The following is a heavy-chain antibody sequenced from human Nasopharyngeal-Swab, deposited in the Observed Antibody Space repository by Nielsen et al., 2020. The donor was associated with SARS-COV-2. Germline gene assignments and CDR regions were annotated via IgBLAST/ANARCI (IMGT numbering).Heavy chain of an antibody. V-gene: IGHV3-23*01. Sequence: GESLKISCAASGFTFSSYAMSWVRQAPGKGLEWVSAISGSGGSTYYADSVKGRFTISRDNSKNTLYLQMNSLRADDTAVYYCEKEPCSGGRCYSGGLDYWGQGTLVTVSS. CDR1: GFTFSSYA. D-gene: IGHD2-15*01. J-gene: IGHJ4*02. CDR2: ISGSGGST. CDR3: EKEPCSGGRCYSGGLDY.